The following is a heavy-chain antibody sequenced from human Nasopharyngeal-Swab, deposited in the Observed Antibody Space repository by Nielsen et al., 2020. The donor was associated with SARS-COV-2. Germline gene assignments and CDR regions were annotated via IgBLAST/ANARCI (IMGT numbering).Heavy chain of an antibody. CDR2: IYYSGST. Sequence: WIRQAPGKGLEWIGYIYYSGSTYYNPSLKSRVTISVDTSKNQFSLKLSSVTAADTAVYYCASTLAMVRGVIRDYWGQGTLVTVSS. CDR3: ASTLAMVRGVIRDY. V-gene: IGHV4-31*02. D-gene: IGHD3-10*01. J-gene: IGHJ4*02.